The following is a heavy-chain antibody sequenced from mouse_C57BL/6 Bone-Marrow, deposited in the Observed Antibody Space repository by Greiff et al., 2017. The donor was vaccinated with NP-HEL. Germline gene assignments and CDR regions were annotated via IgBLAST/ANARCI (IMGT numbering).Heavy chain of an antibody. CDR1: GYTFTSYT. V-gene: IGHV1-4*01. J-gene: IGHJ3*01. CDR2: INPSSGYT. Sequence: QVQLQQSGAELASPGASVKMSCKASGYTFTSYTMHWVKQRPGQGLEWIGYINPSSGYTKYNQKFKDKATLTADKSSSTAYMQLSSLTSEDSAVYYCARSQTAQALAYWGQGTLVTVSA. CDR3: ARSQTAQALAY. D-gene: IGHD3-2*02.